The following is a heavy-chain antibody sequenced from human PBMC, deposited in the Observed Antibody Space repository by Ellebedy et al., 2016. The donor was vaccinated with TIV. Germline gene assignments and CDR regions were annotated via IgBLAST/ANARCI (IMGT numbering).Heavy chain of an antibody. CDR2: ISYAGSEK. J-gene: IGHJ4*02. D-gene: IGHD2/OR15-2a*01. V-gene: IGHV3-30-3*01. CDR1: GFTFSNYA. CDR3: ARAPEGIVILSPDY. Sequence: GESLKISCAASGFTFSNYAFYWVRQAPDKGLEWVAVISYAGSEKYYADSVKGRFTISSDNSKDTVYLQMSSLGSEDTAVYFCARAPEGIVILSPDYWGQGTLVTVSS.